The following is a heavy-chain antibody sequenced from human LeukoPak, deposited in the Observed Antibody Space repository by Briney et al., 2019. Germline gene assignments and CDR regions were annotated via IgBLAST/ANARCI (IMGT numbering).Heavy chain of an antibody. CDR3: ARDLVWGAAAPMIDY. D-gene: IGHD6-13*01. CDR2: IYYSGST. V-gene: IGHV4-39*07. CDR1: GGSISSSSYY. J-gene: IGHJ4*02. Sequence: SETLSLTCTVSGGSISSSSYYWGWIRQPPGEGLEWIRSIYYSGSTYYNPSLKSRVTISVDTSKNQFSLKLSSVTAADTAVYYCARDLVWGAAAPMIDYWGQGTLVTVSS.